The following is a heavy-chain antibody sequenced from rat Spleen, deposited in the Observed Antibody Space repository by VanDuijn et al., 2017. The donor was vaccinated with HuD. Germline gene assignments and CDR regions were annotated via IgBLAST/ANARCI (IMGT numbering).Heavy chain of an antibody. Sequence: EVQLVESGGGLVQPGRSLKLSCEASGFTFSNYGMHWIRQAPTKGLEWAASIANSGGTTYYPDSVKGRFTISRDTAKSTLYLQMNSLRSEDTATYYCTRDWDYWGQGVMVTVSS. CDR2: IANSGGTT. CDR3: TRDWDY. CDR1: GFTFSNYG. J-gene: IGHJ2*01. V-gene: IGHV5-19*01.